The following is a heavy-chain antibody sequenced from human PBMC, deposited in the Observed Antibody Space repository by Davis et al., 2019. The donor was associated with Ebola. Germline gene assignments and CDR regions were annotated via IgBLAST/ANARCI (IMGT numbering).Heavy chain of an antibody. CDR3: ARRMSHFDY. CDR1: GFIFGDFV. CDR2: IRNNTSGGTT. V-gene: IGHV3-49*03. J-gene: IGHJ4*02. Sequence: GESLKISCTASGFIFGDFVMTWLRQAPGKGLEWLGFIRNNTSGGTTDYAASVKGRFIISRDDSKSIAYLQMNGLKTEDTAIYYCARRMSHFDYWGQGALVTVSS.